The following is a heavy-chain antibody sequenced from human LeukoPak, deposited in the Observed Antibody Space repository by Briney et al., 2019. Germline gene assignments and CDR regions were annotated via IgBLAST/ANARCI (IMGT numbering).Heavy chain of an antibody. CDR3: AKDSGSSSGYESWFDP. Sequence: TGGSLRLSCAASGFTFDDYAMHWVRHAPGKGLEWVSGISWSSDNIDYADSVKGRFTISRDNAKNSLYLQMNSLRVEDTALYYCAKDSGSSSGYESWFDPWGQGTLVTVSS. CDR2: ISWSSDNI. J-gene: IGHJ5*02. CDR1: GFTFDDYA. D-gene: IGHD5-12*01. V-gene: IGHV3-9*01.